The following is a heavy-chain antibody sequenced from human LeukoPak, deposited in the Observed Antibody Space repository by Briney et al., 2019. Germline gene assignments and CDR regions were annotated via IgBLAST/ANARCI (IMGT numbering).Heavy chain of an antibody. CDR2: INPNSGGT. J-gene: IGHJ4*02. CDR3: ARDSVTATQSGDY. CDR1: GYTFTGYY. D-gene: IGHD2-21*02. V-gene: IGHV1-2*02. Sequence: GASVKVSCKASGYTFTGYYMHWVRQAPGQGLEWMGWINPNSGGTNYAQKFQGRVTMTRDTSISTAYMELSRLRSDDTAVYYCARDSVTATQSGDYWGQGTLVTVSS.